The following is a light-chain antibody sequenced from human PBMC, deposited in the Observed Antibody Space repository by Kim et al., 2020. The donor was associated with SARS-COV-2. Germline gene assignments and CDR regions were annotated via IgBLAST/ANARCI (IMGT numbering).Light chain of an antibody. Sequence: SPGKTASFTRSRERVGGKYACWYQQKPCQCPVLVIYQDSKRTSGIHGRFGGSNSGNTATLTIGGARAMEEADYYCQAWDSSTWVFGGGTQLTFL. CDR3: QAWDSSTWV. CDR2: QDS. V-gene: IGLV3-1*01. J-gene: IGLJ3*02. CDR1: RVGGKY.